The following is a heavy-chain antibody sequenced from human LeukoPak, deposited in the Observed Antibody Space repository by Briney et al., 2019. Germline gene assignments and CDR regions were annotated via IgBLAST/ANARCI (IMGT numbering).Heavy chain of an antibody. Sequence: GASVKVSCKASGYTFTDYYLHWVRQAPGRGLEWMGWINTNTGNPTYAQGFTGRFVFSLDTSVSTAYLQISSLKAEDTAVYYCARGQYYDFWSGHDYWGQGTLVTVSS. D-gene: IGHD3-3*01. CDR2: INTNTGNP. V-gene: IGHV7-4-1*02. CDR1: GYTFTDYY. J-gene: IGHJ4*02. CDR3: ARGQYYDFWSGHDY.